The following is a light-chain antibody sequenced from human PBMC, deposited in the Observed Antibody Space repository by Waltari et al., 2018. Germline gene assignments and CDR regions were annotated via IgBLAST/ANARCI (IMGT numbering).Light chain of an antibody. V-gene: IGLV2-14*01. CDR2: EVS. CDR1: SSDVGGYNY. J-gene: IGLJ2*01. Sequence: QSALTQPASVSGSPGQSITISCTGTSSDVGGYNYVSWYQQHPGKAPKLRIYEVSNRPSGVSNRFSGSKAVNTASRTISGLQAEDEADYYCSSYTSSSTPVVFGGGTKLTVL. CDR3: SSYTSSSTPVV.